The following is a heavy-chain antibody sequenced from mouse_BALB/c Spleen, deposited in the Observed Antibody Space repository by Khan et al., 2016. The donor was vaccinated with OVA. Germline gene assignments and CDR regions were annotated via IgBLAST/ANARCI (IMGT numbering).Heavy chain of an antibody. CDR3: AREWAAWFPY. CDR1: GYTFTDYY. Sequence: QVQLQQSGAELARPGASVTLSCKASGYTFTDYYINWMRQRTGQGLEWIGEIYPGSDNTYYNEKFKGKATLTADKSSSTAYMQLSRLTSEDSAVYCCAREWAAWFPYWGQGTLVTVSA. V-gene: IGHV1-77*01. CDR2: IYPGSDNT. J-gene: IGHJ3*01.